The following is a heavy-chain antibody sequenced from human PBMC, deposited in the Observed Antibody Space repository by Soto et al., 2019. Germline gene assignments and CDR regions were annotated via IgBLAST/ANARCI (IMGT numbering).Heavy chain of an antibody. CDR2: INHSGST. J-gene: IGHJ4*02. CDR3: ARGILTHYYDSSGPGDY. Sequence: ASETLSLTCAVYGGSFSGYYWSWIRQPPGKGLEWIGEINHSGSTNYNPSLKSRVTISVDTSKNQFSLKLSSVTAADTAVYYCARGILTHYYDSSGPGDYWGQGTLVTVSS. D-gene: IGHD3-22*01. CDR1: GGSFSGYY. V-gene: IGHV4-34*01.